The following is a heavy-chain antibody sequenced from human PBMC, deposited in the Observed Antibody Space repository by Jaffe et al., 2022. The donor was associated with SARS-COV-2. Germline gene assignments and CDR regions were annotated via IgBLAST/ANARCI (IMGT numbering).Heavy chain of an antibody. Sequence: QVQLVQSGAEVKKPGSSVKVSCKASGGTFSSYTISWVRQAPGQGLEWMGRIIPILGIANYAQKFQGRVTITADKSTSTAYMELSSLRSEDTAVYYCASRRRRADYYGMDVWGQGTTVTVSS. CDR3: ASRRRRADYYGMDV. V-gene: IGHV1-69*02. CDR1: GGTFSSYT. CDR2: IIPILGIA. J-gene: IGHJ6*02.